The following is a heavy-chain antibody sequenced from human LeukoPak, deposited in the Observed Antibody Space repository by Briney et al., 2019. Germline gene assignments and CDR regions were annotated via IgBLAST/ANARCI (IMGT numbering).Heavy chain of an antibody. CDR1: GGSFSGYY. D-gene: IGHD4-17*01. Sequence: SETLSLTCAVYGGSFSGYYWSWIRQPPGKGLEWIGEINHSGSTNYNPSLKSRVTISVDTSKNQFSLKLSSVTAADTAVYYCATDYGDYVGHVVPFDYWGQGTLVTVSS. J-gene: IGHJ4*02. CDR2: INHSGST. CDR3: ATDYGDYVGHVVPFDY. V-gene: IGHV4-34*01.